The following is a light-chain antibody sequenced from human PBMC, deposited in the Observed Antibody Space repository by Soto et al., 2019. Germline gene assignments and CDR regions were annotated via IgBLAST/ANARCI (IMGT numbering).Light chain of an antibody. Sequence: VVFTPAPATLSLSPRERGTLSHAASQSVSSSYVAWYQHKPGLAPRLLIHDTSSRAIGIPDRLSGSKSGTNFTLTVRRMEPEDVGVFYCQQYGSSPITFGQGTRLEIK. J-gene: IGKJ5*01. CDR3: QQYGSSPIT. CDR2: DTS. V-gene: IGKV3D-20*01. CDR1: QSVSSSY.